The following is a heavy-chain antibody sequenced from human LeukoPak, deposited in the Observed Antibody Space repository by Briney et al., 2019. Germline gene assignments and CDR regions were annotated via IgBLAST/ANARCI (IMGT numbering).Heavy chain of an antibody. CDR3: ARDGSASFFNL. CDR1: GDSVSSNSAV. CDR2: TYYRSKWNS. V-gene: IGHV6-1*01. J-gene: IGHJ5*02. D-gene: IGHD3-10*01. Sequence: QTLSLTCAISGDSVSSNSAVWNWLRQSPSRGLEWLGRTYYRSKWNSHYAESVKGRLTINPDTSRNQFSLQLNSVTPEDSAVYYCARDGSASFFNLWGQGTLVTVSS.